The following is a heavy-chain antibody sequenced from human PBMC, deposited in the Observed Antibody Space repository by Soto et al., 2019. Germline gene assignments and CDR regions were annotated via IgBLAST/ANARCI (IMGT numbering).Heavy chain of an antibody. CDR2: ISWDGGST. V-gene: IGHV3-43*01. J-gene: IGHJ6*02. Sequence: EVQLVESGGVVVQPGGSLRLSCAASGFTFDDYTMHWVRQAPGKGLEWVSLISWDGGSTYYADSVKGRFTISRDNSKDSLYLQMNSLRTEDTAVYYCAKGFVATKRRDYYYDGMDVWGQGTTVTVSS. CDR3: AKGFVATKRRDYYYDGMDV. CDR1: GFTFDDYT. D-gene: IGHD2-21*01.